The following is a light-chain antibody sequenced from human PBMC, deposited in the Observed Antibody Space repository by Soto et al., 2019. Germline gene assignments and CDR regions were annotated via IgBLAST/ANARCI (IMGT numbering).Light chain of an antibody. CDR2: AAS. Sequence: AIRMTQSPSSLSASTGDRVTITCRASQGISSYLDWYQQKVGKAPKLLIYAASTLQSGVPSRFSGSGSGTDFTLTISCLQSEDFATYYCQQYYSYPFTFGGGTKVEIK. CDR3: QQYYSYPFT. V-gene: IGKV1-8*01. CDR1: QGISSY. J-gene: IGKJ4*01.